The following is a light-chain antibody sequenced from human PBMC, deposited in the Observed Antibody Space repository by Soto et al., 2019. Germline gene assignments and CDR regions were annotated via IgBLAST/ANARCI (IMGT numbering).Light chain of an antibody. CDR3: QSYDSSLTAVV. CDR1: SSNIGAGYD. CDR2: ANS. J-gene: IGLJ2*01. V-gene: IGLV1-40*01. Sequence: QSALTQPPSVSGAPGQRVTISCTGSSSNIGAGYDVHWYQQLPGTAPKLLIYANSHRPSGVPDRFSVSKSYISASLAITGLQADDEADYYCQSYDSSLTAVVFGGGTKLTVL.